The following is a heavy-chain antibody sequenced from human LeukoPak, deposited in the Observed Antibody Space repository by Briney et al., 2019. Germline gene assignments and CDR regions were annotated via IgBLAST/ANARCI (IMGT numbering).Heavy chain of an antibody. D-gene: IGHD1-1*01. CDR2: ISYDGSNK. CDR1: GFTFSSYG. J-gene: IGHJ5*01. V-gene: IGHV3-30*03. CDR3: ARETSDS. Sequence: PGRSLRLSCAASGFTFSSYGMHWVRQAPGKGLEWVAVISYDGSNKYYADSVKGRFTISRDNSKNTLYLQMNSLRAEDTAVYYCARETSDSWGQGTLVTVSS.